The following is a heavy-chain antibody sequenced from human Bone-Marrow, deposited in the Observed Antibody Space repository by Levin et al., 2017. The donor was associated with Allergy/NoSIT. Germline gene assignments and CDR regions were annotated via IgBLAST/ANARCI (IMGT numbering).Heavy chain of an antibody. CDR3: ARGGVPLRRRGAFDI. Sequence: SQTLSLTCTVSGGSISSYYWSWIRQPPGKGLEWIGYVYYSGSTNYNPSLKSRVTISVDTSKNQFSLKLSSVTAADTAVYYCARGGVPLRRRGAFDIWGQGTMVTVSS. V-gene: IGHV4-59*01. CDR1: GGSISSYY. CDR2: VYYSGST. J-gene: IGHJ3*02. D-gene: IGHD4-17*01.